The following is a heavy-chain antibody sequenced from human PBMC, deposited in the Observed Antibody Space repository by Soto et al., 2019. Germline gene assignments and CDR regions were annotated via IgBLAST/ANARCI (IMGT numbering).Heavy chain of an antibody. CDR1: GFTFSSYG. Sequence: QVQLVESGGGVVQPGRSLRLSCAASGFTFSSYGMHWVRQAPGKGLEWVAVISYDGSNKYYADSVKGRFTISRDNSKNTLYLQMNSLRAEDTAVYYCAKDGEREIFGYYFDYWGQGTLVTVSS. D-gene: IGHD3-10*01. J-gene: IGHJ4*02. CDR3: AKDGEREIFGYYFDY. CDR2: ISYDGSNK. V-gene: IGHV3-30*18.